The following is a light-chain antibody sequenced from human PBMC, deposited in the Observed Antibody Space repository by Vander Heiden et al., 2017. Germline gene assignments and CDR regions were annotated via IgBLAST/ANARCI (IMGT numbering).Light chain of an antibody. CDR2: DIS. V-gene: IGLV2-14*01. Sequence: QSALTQPASVSGSPGQSLTISCTGTSSNVGGYNSVSWYQQHPGKAPKLMIYDISNRPSGVSNRFSGSKSGNTASLTISVLQAEDEADYFCSSFSISSPYVFGTGTKVTVL. J-gene: IGLJ1*01. CDR1: SSNVGGYNS. CDR3: SSFSISSPYV.